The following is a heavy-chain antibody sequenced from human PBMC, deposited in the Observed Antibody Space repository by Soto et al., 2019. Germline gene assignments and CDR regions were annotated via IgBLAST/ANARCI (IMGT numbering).Heavy chain of an antibody. CDR2: IWYDGSNK. D-gene: IGHD3-9*01. J-gene: IGHJ4*02. Sequence: GGSLRLSCAASGFTFSSYGMHWVRQAPGKGLEWVAVIWYDGSNKYYADSVKGRFTISSDNSKNTLFLQMNNLRAEDTAVYYCARVTXFYDILTSSYALNYFDYWGQGTRVTVSS. CDR1: GFTFSSYG. V-gene: IGHV3-33*01. CDR3: ARVTXFYDILTSSYALNYFDY.